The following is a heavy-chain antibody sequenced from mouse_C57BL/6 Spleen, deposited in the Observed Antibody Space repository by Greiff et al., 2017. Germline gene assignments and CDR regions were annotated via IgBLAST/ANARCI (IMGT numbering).Heavy chain of an antibody. CDR2: IDPEDGDT. V-gene: IGHV14-1*01. CDR3: TTEDGYYAWWAY. D-gene: IGHD2-3*01. Sequence: VQLQQSGAELVRPGASVKLSCTASGFNITDYYMHWVKQRPEQGLEWSGRIDPEDGDTEYAPTFQGKATMTADTSSNTAYLQLSSLTSEDTAVYYCTTEDGYYAWWAYWGQGTLVTVAA. CDR1: GFNITDYY. J-gene: IGHJ3*01.